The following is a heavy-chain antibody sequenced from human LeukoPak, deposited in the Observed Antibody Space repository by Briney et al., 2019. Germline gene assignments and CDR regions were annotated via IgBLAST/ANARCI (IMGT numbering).Heavy chain of an antibody. CDR2: INHSGST. J-gene: IGHJ4*02. CDR3: ARGVSPATAEAFDY. V-gene: IGHV4-34*01. D-gene: IGHD2-2*01. Sequence: SETLSLTCAVYGGSFSGYYWSWIRQPPGKGLEWIGEINHSGSTNYNPSLKSRVTISVDTSMNQFSLKLSSVTAADTAVYYCARGVSPATAEAFDYWGQGTLVTVSS. CDR1: GGSFSGYY.